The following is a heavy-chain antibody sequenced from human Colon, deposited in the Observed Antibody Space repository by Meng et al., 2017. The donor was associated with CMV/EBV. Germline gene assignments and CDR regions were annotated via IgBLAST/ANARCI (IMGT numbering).Heavy chain of an antibody. CDR2: IDDAGST. CDR1: GDSSSRGSYY. Sequence: VAGDSSSRGSYYWDWIRQPPGKWMEWIGSIDDAGSTYYNPSLKSRVTISGDTSKNQFSLKFTSVSAADTAVYYCARRLSIGWFYDYWGQGTLVTVSS. V-gene: IGHV4-39*01. CDR3: ARRLSIGWFYDY. D-gene: IGHD2-15*01. J-gene: IGHJ4*02.